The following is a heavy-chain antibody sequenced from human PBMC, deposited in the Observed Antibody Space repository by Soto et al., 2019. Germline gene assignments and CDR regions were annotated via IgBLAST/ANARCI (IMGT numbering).Heavy chain of an antibody. Sequence: QVQLVESGGGVVQPGRSLRLSCAASGFTFSSYAMHWVRQAPGKGLEWVAVMSYDGNNKYYTDSVKGRFTISRDNSKNTLYLQMNSLRAEDTAMYYCARDHSSSWYEGFDYWGQGTLVTVPS. CDR1: GFTFSSYA. CDR2: MSYDGNNK. D-gene: IGHD6-13*01. CDR3: ARDHSSSWYEGFDY. V-gene: IGHV3-30-3*01. J-gene: IGHJ4*02.